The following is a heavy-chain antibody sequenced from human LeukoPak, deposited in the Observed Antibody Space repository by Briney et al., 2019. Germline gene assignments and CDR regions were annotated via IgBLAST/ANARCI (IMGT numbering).Heavy chain of an antibody. J-gene: IGHJ3*02. CDR2: IYYSGST. D-gene: IGHD6-6*01. Sequence: SETLSLTCTVSGGSISSSSYYWGWIRQPPGKGLEWIGSIYYSGSTYYNPSLKSRVTISVDTSKNQFSLKLSSVTAADTAVYYCARGGSSSSRWLIAFDIWGQGTMVTVSS. V-gene: IGHV4-39*07. CDR3: ARGGSSSSRWLIAFDI. CDR1: GGSISSSSYY.